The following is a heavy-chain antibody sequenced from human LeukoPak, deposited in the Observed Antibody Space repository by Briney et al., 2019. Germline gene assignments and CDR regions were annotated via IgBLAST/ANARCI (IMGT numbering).Heavy chain of an antibody. CDR3: ARAPGGDDAFDI. CDR2: ISYDGSNK. V-gene: IGHV3-30*03. D-gene: IGHD7-27*01. J-gene: IGHJ3*02. Sequence: PGGSLRLSCAASGFTFSSYGMHWVRQAPGKGLEWVAVISYDGSNKYYADSVKGRFTISRDNSKNTLYLQMNSLRAEDTAVYYCARAPGGDDAFDIWGQGTMVTVSS. CDR1: GFTFSSYG.